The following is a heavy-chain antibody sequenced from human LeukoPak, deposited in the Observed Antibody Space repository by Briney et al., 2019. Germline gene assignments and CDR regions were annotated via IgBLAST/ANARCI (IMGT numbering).Heavy chain of an antibody. CDR3: AFGGGKEKNNLWSGHFDH. D-gene: IGHD3-3*01. CDR2: INPSAGST. CDR1: GYTFTSKF. J-gene: IGHJ4*02. V-gene: IGHV1-46*01. Sequence: ASVKVSCKASGYTFTSKFIHWVRQAPGQGLEWMGIINPSAGSTNFPQKFQGRVTMTRDTSTSTVYMELSNLRSEDTAVYYCAFGGGKEKNNLWSGHFDHWGRGTLVTVSS.